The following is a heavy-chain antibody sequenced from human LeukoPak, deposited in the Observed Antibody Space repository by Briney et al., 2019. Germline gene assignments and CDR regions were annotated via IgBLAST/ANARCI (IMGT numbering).Heavy chain of an antibody. CDR1: GGSISSHY. CDR3: AREGYCSGGSCYSLYFDY. CDR2: IHYTGST. V-gene: IGHV4-59*11. D-gene: IGHD2-15*01. J-gene: IGHJ4*02. Sequence: SETLSLTCTVSGGSISSHYWNWIRQPPGKGLEWIGYIHYTGSTNYNPSLKSRVTISVDTSKNQFSLKLSSATAADTAVYYCAREGYCSGGSCYSLYFDYWGQGTLVTVSS.